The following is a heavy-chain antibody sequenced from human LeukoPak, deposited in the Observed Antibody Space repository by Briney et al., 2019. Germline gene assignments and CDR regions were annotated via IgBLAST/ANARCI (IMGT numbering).Heavy chain of an antibody. J-gene: IGHJ4*02. Sequence: PGRSLRLSCAASGFTFDDYAMHWVRQAPGKGLEWVAVISYDGSNKYYADSVKGRFTISRDNSKNTLYLQMNSLRAEDTAVYYCAKSWGYYDSSGYQDYWGQGTLVTVSS. CDR2: ISYDGSNK. V-gene: IGHV3-30*18. CDR3: AKSWGYYDSSGYQDY. CDR1: GFTFDDYA. D-gene: IGHD3-22*01.